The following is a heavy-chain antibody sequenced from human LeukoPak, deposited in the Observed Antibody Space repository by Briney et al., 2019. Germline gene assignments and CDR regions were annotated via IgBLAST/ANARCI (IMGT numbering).Heavy chain of an antibody. Sequence: GESLKISCKGSGYSFTSYWIGWVRQMPGKGLEWMGIIYPGDSATRYSPSFQGQVTISADKSISAAYLQWSSLKASDTAIYYCARHRYCSRTNWSPHYYYMDVWGKGTTVTVSS. CDR2: IYPGDSAT. V-gene: IGHV5-51*01. CDR1: GYSFTSYW. CDR3: ARHRYCSRTNWSPHYYYMDV. J-gene: IGHJ6*03. D-gene: IGHD2-2*01.